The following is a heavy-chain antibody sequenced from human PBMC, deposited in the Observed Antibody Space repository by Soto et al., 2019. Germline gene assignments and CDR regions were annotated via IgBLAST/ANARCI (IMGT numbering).Heavy chain of an antibody. CDR3: AIASARGRANIQVWKGGGFDY. Sequence: QVQLVQSGAEVKKPGASVKVSCKASGYTFTSYYMHWVRQAPGQGLEWMGIINPSGGSTSYAQKFEGRVHMSRDTSTSPVEIGLSGVRSEETAVYYCAIASARGRANIQVWKGGGFDYWGQGTLVTVSS. CDR1: GYTFTSYY. J-gene: IGHJ4*02. D-gene: IGHD1-26*01. V-gene: IGHV1-46*01. CDR2: INPSGGST.